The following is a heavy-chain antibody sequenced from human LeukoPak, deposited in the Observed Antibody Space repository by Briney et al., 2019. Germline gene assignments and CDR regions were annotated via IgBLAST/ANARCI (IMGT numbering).Heavy chain of an antibody. J-gene: IGHJ4*02. CDR2: VYYSGST. Sequence: SETLSLTCTVPGGSISSSSYYWGWIRQPPGKVLEWIGSVYYSGSTYYNPSLKSRVTISVDTSKNQFSLKLSSVTAADTAVYYCARRSVVRGLAWGQGTLVTVSS. CDR3: ARRSVVRGLA. V-gene: IGHV4-39*01. CDR1: GGSISSSSYY. D-gene: IGHD3-10*01.